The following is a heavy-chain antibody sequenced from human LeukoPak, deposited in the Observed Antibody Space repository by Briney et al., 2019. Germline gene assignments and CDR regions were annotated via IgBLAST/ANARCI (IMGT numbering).Heavy chain of an antibody. CDR1: GGSISSSSYY. J-gene: IGHJ4*02. CDR2: IYYSGST. Sequence: KPSETLSLTCTVSGGSISSSSYYWGWIRQPPGKGLEWIGSIYYSGSTYYNPSLKSRVTISVDTSKNQFSLKLSSVTAADTAVYYYARDGPTMVRGVIISWGQGTLVTVSS. D-gene: IGHD3-10*01. CDR3: ARDGPTMVRGVIIS. V-gene: IGHV4-39*02.